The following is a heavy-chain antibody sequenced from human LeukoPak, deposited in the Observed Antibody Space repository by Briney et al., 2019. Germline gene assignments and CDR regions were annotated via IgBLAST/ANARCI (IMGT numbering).Heavy chain of an antibody. CDR2: IFPGDSST. Sequence: GEPLKISCQASGYSFSIHWIGWVRQMPGKGLEWMGIIFPGDSSTRYSPSFEGQVTVTADKSTSTAYLQWGSLKASDTAMYYCARQGSGSYFYYDYWGQGTLVTVSS. CDR1: GYSFSIHW. D-gene: IGHD1-26*01. J-gene: IGHJ4*02. V-gene: IGHV5-51*01. CDR3: ARQGSGSYFYYDY.